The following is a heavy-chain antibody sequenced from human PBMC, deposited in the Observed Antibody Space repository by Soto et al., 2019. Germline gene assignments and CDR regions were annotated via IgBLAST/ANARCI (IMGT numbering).Heavy chain of an antibody. Sequence: QVQLQESGPGLVKPSQTLSLTCTVSGGSISSGDYYWSWIRQPPGKGLEWIGYIYYSGSTYYNPSLKSRVTISVDPSRNQFSLKLSAVTAADTAVYYCARDEGAYCGGDGRGFDYWGQGTLVTVSS. V-gene: IGHV4-30-4*01. CDR1: GGSISSGDYY. J-gene: IGHJ4*02. CDR3: ARDEGAYCGGDGRGFDY. D-gene: IGHD2-21*02. CDR2: IYYSGST.